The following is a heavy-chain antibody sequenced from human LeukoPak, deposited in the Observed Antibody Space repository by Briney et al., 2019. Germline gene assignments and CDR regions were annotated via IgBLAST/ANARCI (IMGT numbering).Heavy chain of an antibody. D-gene: IGHD3-10*01. CDR1: GYTLTKLS. Sequence: GASVKVSCKVSGYTLTKLSIHWVRQAPGKGLEWMGGFDPEDGETFYAQKFQGRVTITEDTSTDTAYMELSSLRSEDTALYYCAKDIGSGSYYYFDYWGQGTLVTVSS. J-gene: IGHJ4*02. V-gene: IGHV1-24*01. CDR2: FDPEDGET. CDR3: AKDIGSGSYYYFDY.